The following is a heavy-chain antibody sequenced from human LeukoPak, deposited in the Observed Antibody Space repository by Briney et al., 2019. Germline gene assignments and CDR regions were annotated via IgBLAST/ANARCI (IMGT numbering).Heavy chain of an antibody. CDR1: GGSISSYY. D-gene: IGHD2-2*02. CDR2: IYTSGST. V-gene: IGHV4-4*07. J-gene: IGHJ4*02. Sequence: SETLSLTCTVSGGSISSYYWSWIRQPAGKGLEWIGRIYTSGSTNYNPSLKSRVTMSVDTSKNQFSLKLSSATAADTAVYYCARSPFVCSSTSCYTQGFDYWGQGTLVTVSS. CDR3: ARSPFVCSSTSCYTQGFDY.